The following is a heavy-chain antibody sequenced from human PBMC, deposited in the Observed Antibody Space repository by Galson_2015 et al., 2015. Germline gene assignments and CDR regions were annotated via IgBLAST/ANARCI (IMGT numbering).Heavy chain of an antibody. J-gene: IGHJ5*02. CDR3: ARDRVVLGYQSNWFDP. V-gene: IGHV1-18*01. CDR1: GYTFTSYG. D-gene: IGHD3-16*01. CDR2: ISAYNGNT. Sequence: SVKVSCKASGYTFTSYGISRVRQAPGQGLEWMGWISAYNGNTNYAQKLQGRVTMTTDTSTSTAYMELRSLRSDDTAVYYCARDRVVLGYQSNWFDPWGQGTLVTVSS.